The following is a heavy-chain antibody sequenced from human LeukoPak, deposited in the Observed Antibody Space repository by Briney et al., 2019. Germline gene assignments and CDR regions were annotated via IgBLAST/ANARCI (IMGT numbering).Heavy chain of an antibody. CDR3: ARTLSYSESSGYFPT. Sequence: ASVKVSCKASGYPFVSFGISWVRQAPGQGLEWMGWISPYNNKTEYLPSLQGRVTMTTDTSTSTAYMELRSLTSDDTAVFYCARTLSYSESSGYFPTWGQGTLVTVSS. D-gene: IGHD3-22*01. CDR1: GYPFVSFG. CDR2: ISPYNNKT. V-gene: IGHV1-18*01. J-gene: IGHJ5*02.